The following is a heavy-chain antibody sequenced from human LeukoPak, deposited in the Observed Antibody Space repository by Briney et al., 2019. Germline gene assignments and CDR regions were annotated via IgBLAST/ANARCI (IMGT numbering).Heavy chain of an antibody. CDR1: GFTFSNFW. V-gene: IGHV3-7*01. D-gene: IGHD6-13*01. Sequence: GGSLRLSCAASGFTFSNFWMGWVRQAPGKGLEWVGNIMQDGSEKNYVDSVRGRFTISRDNAKNSVYLQMNSLRVEDTAVYYCAREVYSSSRPADAFDIWGQGTILTVSS. J-gene: IGHJ3*02. CDR2: IMQDGSEK. CDR3: AREVYSSSRPADAFDI.